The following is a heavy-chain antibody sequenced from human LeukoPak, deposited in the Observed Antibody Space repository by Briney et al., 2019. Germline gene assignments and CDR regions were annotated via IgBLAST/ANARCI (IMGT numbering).Heavy chain of an antibody. CDR3: AKDKERESDFYYYMDV. Sequence: GGSLRLSCAASGFTFSNYGMHWVRQAPGKGLEWVAFIRYDGSNKYYADSVKGRFTISRDNSKNTLYLQMNSLRAEDTAVYYCAKDKERESDFYYYMDVWGKGTTVTVSS. V-gene: IGHV3-30*02. J-gene: IGHJ6*03. CDR2: IRYDGSNK. CDR1: GFTFSNYG.